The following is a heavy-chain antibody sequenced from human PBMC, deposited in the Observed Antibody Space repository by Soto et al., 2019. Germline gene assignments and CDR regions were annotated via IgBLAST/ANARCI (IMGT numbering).Heavy chain of an antibody. CDR3: ARGTEDIVVVVAANDAFDI. CDR1: GGTFSSYT. J-gene: IGHJ3*02. V-gene: IGHV1-69*02. Sequence: QVQLVQSGAEVKKPGSSVKVSCKASGGTFSSYTISWVRQAPGQGLEWMGRIIPILGIANYAQKFQGRVTITADKSTSTAYMELSRLRSEDTAVYYCARGTEDIVVVVAANDAFDIWGQGTMVTVSS. CDR2: IIPILGIA. D-gene: IGHD2-15*01.